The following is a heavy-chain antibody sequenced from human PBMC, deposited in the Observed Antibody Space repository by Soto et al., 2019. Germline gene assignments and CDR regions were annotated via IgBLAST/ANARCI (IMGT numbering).Heavy chain of an antibody. D-gene: IGHD3-10*01. CDR2: LYSGGTS. Sequence: EVQLVETGGGLIQPGGSLRLSCAASGFSISSNYVTWVRQAPGKGLEWVSLLYSGGTSYYADSVKGRFTISRDNSKNTLFLQMNRLKTEDTAVYYCARGQQVSTIRGVQGFDYWCQGTLVTVSS. CDR3: ARGQQVSTIRGVQGFDY. J-gene: IGHJ4*02. V-gene: IGHV3-53*02. CDR1: GFSISSNY.